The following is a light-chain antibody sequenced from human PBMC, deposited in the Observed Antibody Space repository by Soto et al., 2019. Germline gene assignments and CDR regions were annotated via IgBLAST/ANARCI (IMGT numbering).Light chain of an antibody. CDR3: KHYNSGTV. V-gene: IGKV1-5*03. CDR2: KVS. Sequence: DIQLTQSPSTLSASLGDRVTITCRASQSVSSWLAWYQQKPGKAPKLLIQKVSDLESGVPSRFSGSGSGTEFTLTISSLQPDDFETYYCKHYNSGTVFGQGTKLEIK. J-gene: IGKJ2*01. CDR1: QSVSSW.